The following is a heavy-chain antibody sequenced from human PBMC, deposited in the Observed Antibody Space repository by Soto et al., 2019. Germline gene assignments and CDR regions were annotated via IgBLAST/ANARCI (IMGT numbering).Heavy chain of an antibody. CDR3: ARDTPTSGWSGYRNWFDP. CDR2: IKYDGSEK. CDR1: GFSFSSYW. Sequence: QLVESGGGLVQPGGSLRLSCAASGFSFSSYWMSWVRQAPGKGLEWVANIKYDGSEKYHVDFVKGRFTISRDNAKNSLYLQMNSLRAEDTAIYYCARDTPTSGWSGYRNWFDPWGQGTLVTVSS. V-gene: IGHV3-7*01. D-gene: IGHD3-3*01. J-gene: IGHJ5*02.